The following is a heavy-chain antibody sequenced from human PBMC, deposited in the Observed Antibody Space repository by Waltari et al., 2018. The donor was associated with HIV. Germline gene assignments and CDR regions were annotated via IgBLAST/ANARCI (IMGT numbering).Heavy chain of an antibody. Sequence: QLQLQESGPGLVKPLETLSLTCTVSGGSISGGFSSWGWIRQPPGKGLQWIGNLYYSGSTYYNPSLKGRVTITEDTSKNHFSLRLTSVTAADTAIYYCVAGPDSANSYFPSGGCFWGQGSLVSVSS. CDR2: LYYSGST. V-gene: IGHV4-39*02. CDR3: VAGPDSANSYFPSGGCF. D-gene: IGHD3-16*01. CDR1: GGSISGGFSS. J-gene: IGHJ4*02.